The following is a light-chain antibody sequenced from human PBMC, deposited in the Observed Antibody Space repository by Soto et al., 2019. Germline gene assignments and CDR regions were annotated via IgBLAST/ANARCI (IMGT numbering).Light chain of an antibody. V-gene: IGLV2-11*01. CDR1: SSDVGRYNY. CDR3: CSYAGSPRYV. CDR2: DVS. J-gene: IGLJ1*01. Sequence: QSVLTQPRSVSGSPGQSVTISCTGTSSDVGRYNYVSWYQQHPGKAPKVMIYDVSERPSGVPDRFSGSKSGNTASLTTSGLQAEDEADYYCCSYAGSPRYVFGTGTKVTVL.